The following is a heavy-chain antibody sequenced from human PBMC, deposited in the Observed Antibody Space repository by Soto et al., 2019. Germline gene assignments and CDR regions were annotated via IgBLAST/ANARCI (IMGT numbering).Heavy chain of an antibody. J-gene: IGHJ6*03. D-gene: IGHD3-16*01. Sequence: SETLSLTCTVSGGSISSYYWSWIRQPPGKGLEWIGYIYYSGSTNYNPSLKSRVTISVDTSKNQFSLKLSSVTAADTAVDYCASPYMIYVDYYLHVRSNGTSPPASS. V-gene: IGHV4-59*01. CDR3: ASPYMIYVDYYLHV. CDR2: IYYSGST. CDR1: GGSISSYY.